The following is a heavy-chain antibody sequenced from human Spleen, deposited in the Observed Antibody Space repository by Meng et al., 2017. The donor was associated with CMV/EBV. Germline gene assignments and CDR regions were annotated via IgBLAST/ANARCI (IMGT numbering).Heavy chain of an antibody. CDR1: GGTFSRHY. CDR2: INDAGRT. Sequence: GSLRLSCAVYGGTFSRHYWTWIRQPPGKGLEWIGEINDAGRTNYNPSLNSRVNISLDTSNNKFSLKMRSVTAADPAVYFCARGPFYYDSSGYHYYYNGMGVWGQGTTVTVSS. D-gene: IGHD3-22*01. V-gene: IGHV4-34*01. CDR3: ARGPFYYDSSGYHYYYNGMGV. J-gene: IGHJ6*02.